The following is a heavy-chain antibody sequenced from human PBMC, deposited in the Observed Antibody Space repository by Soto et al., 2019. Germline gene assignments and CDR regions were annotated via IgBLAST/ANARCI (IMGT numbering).Heavy chain of an antibody. D-gene: IGHD3-22*01. CDR3: VRGGYFFND. CDR1: GFPFSSYW. V-gene: IGHV3-7*01. J-gene: IGHJ4*02. CDR2: IKPDGSEK. Sequence: EVQLVDSGGDLVQPGESLRLSCAASGFPFSSYWMSWVRQAPGKGLEWVANIKPDGSEKYYVDSVKGRFTISRDNAKTSLYLQMNSLRAEDSALYFCVRGGYFFNDWGQGTLFTVSS.